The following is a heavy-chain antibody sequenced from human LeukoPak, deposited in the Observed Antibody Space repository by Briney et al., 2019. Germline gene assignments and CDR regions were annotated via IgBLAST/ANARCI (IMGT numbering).Heavy chain of an antibody. V-gene: IGHV4-39*01. CDR3: ARSMTTVTVPDY. CDR1: GGSISSGSYF. CDR2: IYSGGST. D-gene: IGHD4-17*01. Sequence: SETLSLTCTVSGGSISSGSYFWGWIRQPPGKGLEWIGTIYSGGSTYYNPSLKSRVTISVDTSKNQFSLRLSSVTAADTAVYYCARSMTTVTVPDYWGQGTLVTVSS. J-gene: IGHJ4*02.